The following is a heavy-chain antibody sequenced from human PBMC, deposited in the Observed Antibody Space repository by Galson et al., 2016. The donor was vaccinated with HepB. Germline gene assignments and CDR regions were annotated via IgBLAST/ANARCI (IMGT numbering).Heavy chain of an antibody. J-gene: IGHJ6*02. Sequence: SLRLSCAASGFTFSTYWMTWVRQGPGKGLEWVANIKQDGSEKYYVDSVKGRFTISRDNARNSLYLQMNSLRAEDTAVYYCATSQYCSSTTCFWGQGTTVTVSS. V-gene: IGHV3-7*03. CDR2: IKQDGSEK. CDR1: GFTFSTYW. D-gene: IGHD2-2*01. CDR3: ATSQYCSSTTCF.